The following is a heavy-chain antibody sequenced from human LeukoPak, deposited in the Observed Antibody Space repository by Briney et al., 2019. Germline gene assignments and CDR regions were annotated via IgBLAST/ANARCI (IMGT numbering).Heavy chain of an antibody. CDR1: GFTVITND. CDR2: IHSSGTIK. CDR3: ALLAVASDFDY. Sequence: GGSLRLSCAASGFTVITNDMTWVRQAPGKGLEWVSNIHSSGTIKYYADSVKGRFSISRDNAKSSLYLQMNSLRVEDTAVYYCALLAVASDFDYWGQGALVTVSS. D-gene: IGHD6-19*01. V-gene: IGHV3-48*03. J-gene: IGHJ4*02.